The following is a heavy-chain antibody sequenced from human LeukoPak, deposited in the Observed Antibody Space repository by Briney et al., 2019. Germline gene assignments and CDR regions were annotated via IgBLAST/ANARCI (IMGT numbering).Heavy chain of an antibody. Sequence: SETLSLTCAVYGGSFSGYYWSWIRQPPGKGLEWIGEINHSGSTNYNPSLKSRVTISVDTSKNQFSLKLSSVTAADTAVYYCARGRVGATFDYWGQGTLVTVFS. D-gene: IGHD1-26*01. CDR3: ARGRVGATFDY. CDR2: INHSGST. CDR1: GGSFSGYY. V-gene: IGHV4-34*01. J-gene: IGHJ4*02.